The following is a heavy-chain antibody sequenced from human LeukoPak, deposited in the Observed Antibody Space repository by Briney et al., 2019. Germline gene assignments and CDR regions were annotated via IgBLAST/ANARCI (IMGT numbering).Heavy chain of an antibody. D-gene: IGHD6-19*01. CDR1: GGTFGSFA. CDR2: ILPTLDMT. V-gene: IGHV1-69*04. J-gene: IGHJ3*01. CDR3: ARNSGRAAVVLYAFDL. Sequence: SVTVSCKTSGGTFGSFAIIWVRQAPGQGLEWMGRILPTLDMTNYAQNFQGRVTITADKSTSTAYMELSSLRSEDTAVYYCARNSGRAAVVLYAFDLWGQGTMVTVSS.